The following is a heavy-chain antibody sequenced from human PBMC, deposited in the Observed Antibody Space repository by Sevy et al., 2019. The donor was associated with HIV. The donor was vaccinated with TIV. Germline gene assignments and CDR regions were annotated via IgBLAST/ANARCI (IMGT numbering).Heavy chain of an antibody. J-gene: IGHJ4*02. CDR1: GFTFGSYA. CDR3: ANDSVAARPSVLFYDD. D-gene: IGHD6-6*01. V-gene: IGHV3-30-3*02. Sequence: GGSLRLSCTASGFTFGSYAMHWVRQAPGKGLEWVAVISYAGSNKYYADSVKGRFTISRDNSKNTLYLQMNNLRAEDTAVYYCANDSVAARPSVLFYDDWGQGTLVTVSS. CDR2: ISYAGSNK.